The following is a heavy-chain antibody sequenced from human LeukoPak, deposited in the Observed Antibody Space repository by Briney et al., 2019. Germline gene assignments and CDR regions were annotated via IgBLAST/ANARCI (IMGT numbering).Heavy chain of an antibody. D-gene: IGHD7-27*01. J-gene: IGHJ4*02. CDR2: IHGDGIST. CDR1: GFTFSTYW. V-gene: IGHV3-74*01. Sequence: GGSLRLSCAASGFTFSTYWMHWVRQAPGKGLVWVSRIHGDGISTTYADSVKGRFTISRDNAKNMLYLQMNSLRAEDTAVYYCASGELDSLYYFDYWGQGTLVTVSS. CDR3: ASGELDSLYYFDY.